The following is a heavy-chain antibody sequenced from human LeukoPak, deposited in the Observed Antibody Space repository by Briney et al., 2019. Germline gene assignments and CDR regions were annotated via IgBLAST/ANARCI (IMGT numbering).Heavy chain of an antibody. D-gene: IGHD3-3*01. CDR3: ARGFLLTIFGVAYYFDY. Sequence: ASVKVSYKASGYTFTSYGISWVRQAPGQGLEWMGWIRAYNGNTNYAQKLQGRVTMTTDTSTSTAYMELRSLRSDDTAVYYCARGFLLTIFGVAYYFDYWGQGTLVTVSS. CDR1: GYTFTSYG. V-gene: IGHV1-18*01. J-gene: IGHJ4*02. CDR2: IRAYNGNT.